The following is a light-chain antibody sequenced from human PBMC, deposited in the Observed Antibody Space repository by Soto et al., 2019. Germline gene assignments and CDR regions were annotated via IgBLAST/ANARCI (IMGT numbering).Light chain of an antibody. CDR2: SDF. V-gene: IGLV1-44*01. CDR1: SSNIGGNP. CDR3: QAYDNSLRGWV. J-gene: IGLJ3*02. Sequence: QSVLTQPPSVSGTPGQRVTISCSGSSSNIGGNPVNWYQQLPGTAPKLLIYSDFKRPSGVPARFSGSRSGTSASLAITGLQPEDEASYYCQAYDNSLRGWVFGGGTKLTVL.